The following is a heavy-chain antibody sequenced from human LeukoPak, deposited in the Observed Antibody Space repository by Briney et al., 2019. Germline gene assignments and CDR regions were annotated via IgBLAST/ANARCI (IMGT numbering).Heavy chain of an antibody. CDR3: ARYGGIAAAGFDY. Sequence: GGSLRLSCAASGFTFSSYEMNWVRQAPGKGLEWVAVISYDGSNKYYADSVKGRFTISRDNSKNTLYLQTNSLRAEDTAVYYCARYGGIAAAGFDYWGQGTLVTVSS. V-gene: IGHV3-30-3*01. CDR2: ISYDGSNK. J-gene: IGHJ4*02. CDR1: GFTFSSYE. D-gene: IGHD6-13*01.